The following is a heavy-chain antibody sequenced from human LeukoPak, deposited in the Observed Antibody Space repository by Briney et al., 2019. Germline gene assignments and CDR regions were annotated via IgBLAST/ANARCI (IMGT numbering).Heavy chain of an antibody. Sequence: SETLSLTCTVSGGSISSSSYYWGWIRQPPGKGLEWIGSIYYSGSTYYNPSLKSRVTISVDTSKNQFSLKLSSVTAADTAVYYSARRLDCFDYWGQGTLVTVSS. CDR2: IYYSGST. CDR1: GGSISSSSYY. V-gene: IGHV4-39*07. CDR3: ARRLDCFDY. D-gene: IGHD2-15*01. J-gene: IGHJ4*02.